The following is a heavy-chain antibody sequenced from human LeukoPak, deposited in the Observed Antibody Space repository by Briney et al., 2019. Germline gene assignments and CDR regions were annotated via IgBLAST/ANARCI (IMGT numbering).Heavy chain of an antibody. D-gene: IGHD4-17*01. V-gene: IGHV3-20*04. CDR3: ARSMSTVTTRFFDL. CDR1: GFTYDDYG. J-gene: IGHJ2*01. CDR2: ITWNGVGT. Sequence: GGSLRLSCAASGFTYDDYGMIWVRQAPGKGLEWVSYITWNGVGTAYADSVKGRFTISRDNAKNSLYLQMDSLRAEDTAFYYCARSMSTVTTRFFDLWGRGTLVTVSS.